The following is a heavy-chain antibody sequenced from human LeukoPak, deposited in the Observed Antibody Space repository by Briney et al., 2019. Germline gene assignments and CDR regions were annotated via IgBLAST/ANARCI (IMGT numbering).Heavy chain of an antibody. D-gene: IGHD2-2*02. V-gene: IGHV4-34*01. J-gene: IGHJ5*02. CDR1: GGSFSGYY. Sequence: SETLSLTCAVYGGSFSGYYWSWIRQPPGKGLEWIGEINHSGSTNYNPSLKSRVTISVDTSKNQFSLKLSSVTAADTAVYYCARGTALVVVPAAISQTFDPWGQGTLVTVSS. CDR3: ARGTALVVVPAAISQTFDP. CDR2: INHSGST.